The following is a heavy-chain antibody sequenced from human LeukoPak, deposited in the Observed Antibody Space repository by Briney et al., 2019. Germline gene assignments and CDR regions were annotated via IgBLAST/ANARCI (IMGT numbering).Heavy chain of an antibody. CDR2: IIPIFGTA. V-gene: IGHV1-69*05. J-gene: IGHJ3*02. Sequence: GASVKVSCKASGGTFSSYAISWVRQAPGQGLERMGRIIPIFGTANYAQKFQGRVTITTDESTSTAYMELSSLRSENTAVYYCASSGGDYDFWSGYYSGPGAFDIWGQGTMVTVSS. D-gene: IGHD3-3*01. CDR1: GGTFSSYA. CDR3: ASSGGDYDFWSGYYSGPGAFDI.